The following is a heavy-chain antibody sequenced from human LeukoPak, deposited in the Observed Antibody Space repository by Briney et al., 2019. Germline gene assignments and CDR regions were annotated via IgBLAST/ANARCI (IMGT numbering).Heavy chain of an antibody. V-gene: IGHV4-4*07. CDR1: SGSIISYY. CDR2: IYTSGST. D-gene: IGHD3-22*01. Sequence: SETLSLTCTVSSGSIISYYWSWIRQPAGKGLELIGRIYTSGSTNYNPSLRSRVTMSVDTSKNQFSLRLRSVTAADTAVYYCARTSYDTTNDAFDIWGQGTMVTVSS. CDR3: ARTSYDTTNDAFDI. J-gene: IGHJ3*02.